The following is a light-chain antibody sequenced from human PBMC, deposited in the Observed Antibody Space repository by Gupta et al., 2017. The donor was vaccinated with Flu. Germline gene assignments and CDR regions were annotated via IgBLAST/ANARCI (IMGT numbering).Light chain of an antibody. J-gene: IGKJ4*01. CDR3: QQYGRLPST. V-gene: IGKV3-20*01. CDR2: GAS. CDR1: QSGSSIY. Sequence: ETVSRQSPGTLSLSPGERATLSCRASQSGSSIYLAWYQQRPGQAHRLLSYGASSRAAGIPDKFSGRWSGTDLTLTISRPEPEESAVYYCQQYGRLPSTFGGGTKVEIK.